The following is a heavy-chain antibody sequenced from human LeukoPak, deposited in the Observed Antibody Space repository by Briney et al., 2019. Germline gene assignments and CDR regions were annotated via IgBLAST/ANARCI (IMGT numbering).Heavy chain of an antibody. D-gene: IGHD3-10*01. CDR1: GGSISSSSYY. J-gene: IGHJ6*02. CDR2: ISGSGGST. CDR3: AGMPTWFGELFSGYYGMDV. V-gene: IGHV3-23*01. Sequence: PSETLSLTCTVSGGSISSSSYYWGWIRQPPGKGLEWVSAISGSGGSTYYADSVKGRFTISRDNSKNTLYLQMNSLRAEDTAVYYCAGMPTWFGELFSGYYGMDVWGQGTTVTVSS.